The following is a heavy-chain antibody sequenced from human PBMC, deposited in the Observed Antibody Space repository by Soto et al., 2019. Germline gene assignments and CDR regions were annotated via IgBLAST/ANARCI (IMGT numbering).Heavy chain of an antibody. CDR1: GDSISSPHYY. CDR2: IYYTGNN. CDR3: AREPKQNYDSSPWNGGFDS. D-gene: IGHD3-22*01. V-gene: IGHV4-30-4*01. Sequence: TLSLTCTVSGDSISSPHYYWTWIRQPPGKGLEWVGYIYYTGNNFYNPALKSRVAMSVDPSTNQFSLKLASVTDADTAVYFCAREPKQNYDSSPWNGGFDSWGQGTLVTVSS. J-gene: IGHJ4*02.